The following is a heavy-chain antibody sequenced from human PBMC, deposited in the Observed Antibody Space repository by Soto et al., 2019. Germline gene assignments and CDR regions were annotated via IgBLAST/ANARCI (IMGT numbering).Heavy chain of an antibody. Sequence: GGSLRLSCAASGFTFSSYSMNWVRQAPGKGLEWVSYISSSSTIYYADSVKGRFTISRDNAKNSLYLQMNSLRDEDTAVYYCARSLGPAEYFQHWGQGTLVTVSS. CDR2: ISSSSTI. CDR1: GFTFSSYS. V-gene: IGHV3-48*02. CDR3: ARSLGPAEYFQH. J-gene: IGHJ1*01.